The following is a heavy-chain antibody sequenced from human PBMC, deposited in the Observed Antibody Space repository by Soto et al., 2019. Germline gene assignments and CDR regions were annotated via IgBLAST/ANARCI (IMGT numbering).Heavy chain of an antibody. CDR2: ISYDGSNK. D-gene: IGHD1-26*01. CDR3: AKDLASGSYYFDY. V-gene: IGHV3-30*18. Sequence: QVQLVESGGGVVQPGRSLRLSCAASGFTFSSYGMHWVRQAPGKGLEWVAVISYDGSNKYYADSVKGRFTISRDNSKNTLYLQMNSLRAEDTAVYYCAKDLASGSYYFDYWGQGTLVTVSS. CDR1: GFTFSSYG. J-gene: IGHJ4*02.